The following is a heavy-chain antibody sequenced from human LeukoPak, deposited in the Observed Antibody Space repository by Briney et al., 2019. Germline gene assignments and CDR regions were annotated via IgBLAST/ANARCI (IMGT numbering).Heavy chain of an antibody. Sequence: SETLSLTCPVSGGSISRGVYYWIWIRQPPGKGLEWIGCTYCSGNTYYNPSLKSRITISEGPSKKQFSLNVRSVTEADTAVYYCARGSTSGIHSTSFYFDSWGQGTLVTVS. D-gene: IGHD6-6*01. CDR2: TYCSGNT. CDR3: ARGSTSGIHSTSFYFDS. CDR1: GGSISRGVYY. V-gene: IGHV4-30-4*02. J-gene: IGHJ4*02.